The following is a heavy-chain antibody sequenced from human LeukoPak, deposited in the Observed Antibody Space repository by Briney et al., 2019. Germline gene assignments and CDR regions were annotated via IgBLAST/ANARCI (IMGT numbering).Heavy chain of an antibody. J-gene: IGHJ4*02. CDR3: ARGLPYSPNFDY. V-gene: IGHV3-30*04. D-gene: IGHD6-13*01. CDR1: GFTISSYA. CDR2: ISYDGSNK. Sequence: GGSLRLSCAASGFTISSYAMHWVRQAPGKGLEWVAVISYDGSNKYYADSVKGRFTISRDNSKNTLYLQMNSLRAEDTAVYYCARGLPYSPNFDYWGQGTLVTVSS.